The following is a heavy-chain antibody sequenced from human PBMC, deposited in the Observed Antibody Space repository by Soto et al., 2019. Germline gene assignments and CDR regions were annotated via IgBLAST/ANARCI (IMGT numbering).Heavy chain of an antibody. CDR1: GFTFSSYG. Sequence: QVQLVESGGGVVQPGRSLRLSCAASGFTFSSYGMHWVRQAPGEGLEWVAVISYDGSNKYYADSVKGRFTISRDNSKNTLYLQMNSLRAEDTAVYYCAKAGSSSGNWFDPWGQGTLVTVSS. D-gene: IGHD6-6*01. CDR3: AKAGSSSGNWFDP. J-gene: IGHJ5*02. V-gene: IGHV3-30*18. CDR2: ISYDGSNK.